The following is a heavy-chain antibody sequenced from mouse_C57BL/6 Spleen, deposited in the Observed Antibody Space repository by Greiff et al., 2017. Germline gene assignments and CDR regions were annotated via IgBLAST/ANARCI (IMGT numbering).Heavy chain of an antibody. CDR1: GFTFSDYY. D-gene: IGHD2-2*01. CDR2: INYDGSST. J-gene: IGHJ2*01. Sequence: EVKLMESEGGLVQPGSSMKLSCTASGFTFSDYYMAWVRQVPEKGLEWVANINYDGSSTYYLDSLKSRFIISRDNAKNILYLQMSSLKSEDTATXYCARDWDGYGDYWGKGTTLTFSS. V-gene: IGHV5-16*01. CDR3: ARDWDGYGDY.